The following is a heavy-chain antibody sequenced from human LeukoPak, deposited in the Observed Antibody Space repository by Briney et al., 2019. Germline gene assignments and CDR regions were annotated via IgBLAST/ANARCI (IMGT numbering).Heavy chain of an antibody. Sequence: GALRLSCAASGFTFSSYAMSWVRQAPGKGLEWVSVIGGSGGSTYYADSVKGRFTISRDNSKNTLYLQMNSLSAEDTAVYYCAKGFSYFDSWGQGTLVTVSS. CDR1: GFTFSSYA. V-gene: IGHV3-23*01. CDR3: AKGFSYFDS. CDR2: IGGSGGST. J-gene: IGHJ4*02. D-gene: IGHD2/OR15-2a*01.